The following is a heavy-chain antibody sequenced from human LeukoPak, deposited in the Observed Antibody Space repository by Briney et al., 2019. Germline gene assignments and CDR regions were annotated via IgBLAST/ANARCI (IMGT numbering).Heavy chain of an antibody. CDR3: AKTVRYFDWLLSPFDY. D-gene: IGHD3-9*01. V-gene: IGHV3-30*18. CDR1: GFTFSSYG. Sequence: GGSLRLSCAASGFTFSSYGMHWVRQAPGKGLEWVAVISYDGSNKYYADSVKVRFTISRDNSKNTLYLQMNSLRAEDTAVYYCAKTVRYFDWLLSPFDYWGQGTLVTVSS. CDR2: ISYDGSNK. J-gene: IGHJ4*02.